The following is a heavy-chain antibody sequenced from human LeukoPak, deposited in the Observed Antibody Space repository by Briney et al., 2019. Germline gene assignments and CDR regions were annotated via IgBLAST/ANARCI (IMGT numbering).Heavy chain of an antibody. CDR1: GGSISSSSYY. J-gene: IGHJ4*02. CDR3: ARGEWEEPDY. CDR2: IYYSGST. D-gene: IGHD1-26*01. V-gene: IGHV4-39*01. Sequence: SETLSLTCTVSGGSISSSSYYWGWIRQPPGKGLEWIGSIYYSGSTYYNPSLKSRVTISVDTSKNQFSLKLSSVTAADTAVYYCARGEWEEPDYWGQGTLVTVSS.